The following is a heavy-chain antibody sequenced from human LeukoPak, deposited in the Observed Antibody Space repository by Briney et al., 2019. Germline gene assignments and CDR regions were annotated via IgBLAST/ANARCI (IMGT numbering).Heavy chain of an antibody. D-gene: IGHD4-11*01. CDR1: GYSITSGYY. CDR3: ARATAADYRGYFDY. V-gene: IGHV4-38-2*02. J-gene: IGHJ4*02. CDR2: IYHSGST. Sequence: PSETLSLTCTVSGYSITSGYYWGWIRQPPGKGLEWIGSIYHSGSTYYNPSLKSRVTISVDTSKNQFSLKLSSVTAADTAVYYCARATAADYRGYFDYWGQGTLVTVSS.